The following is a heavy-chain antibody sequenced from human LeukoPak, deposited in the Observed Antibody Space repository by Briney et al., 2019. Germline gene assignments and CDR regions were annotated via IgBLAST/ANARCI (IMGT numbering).Heavy chain of an antibody. D-gene: IGHD6-19*01. Sequence: ASVKVSCKASGYTFTGYYMHWVRQAPGQGLEWMGWINPNSGGTNYAQKLQDRVTMTTDTSTSTGYVELRSLRSDDTAVYYCASGGHTSGSRAFDIWGQGTMVTVSS. J-gene: IGHJ3*02. CDR1: GYTFTGYY. CDR2: INPNSGGT. CDR3: ASGGHTSGSRAFDI. V-gene: IGHV1-2*02.